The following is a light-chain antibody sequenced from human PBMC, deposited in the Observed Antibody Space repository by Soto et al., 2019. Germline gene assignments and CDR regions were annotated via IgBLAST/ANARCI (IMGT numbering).Light chain of an antibody. CDR2: DVT. CDR3: SSYTTANTLTYV. J-gene: IGLJ1*01. Sequence: QSVLTQPASVSGSPGQSITISCTATSSDVGTYDFVSWYQHHPGKAPKLIIFDVTNRPSGVSRRFSGSRSDNAASLTISGLQPEDEAFYYCSSYTTANTLTYVFGTGTKVTVL. CDR1: SSDVGTYDF. V-gene: IGLV2-14*03.